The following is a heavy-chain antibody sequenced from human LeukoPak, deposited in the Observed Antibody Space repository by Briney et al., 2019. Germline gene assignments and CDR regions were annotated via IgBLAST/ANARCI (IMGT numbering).Heavy chain of an antibody. CDR3: ARRVTGRGTFYFDY. V-gene: IGHV4-59*08. J-gene: IGHJ4*02. CDR1: GGSISTYY. Sequence: PSETLSLTCTVSGGSISTYYWTWIRQPPGKELEWIGYIYYTGNTNYNPALKSRVTFSLDTSRNQFSLKLNSVTAADTAAYYCARRVTGRGTFYFDYWGQGSLVTVSS. CDR2: IYYTGNT. D-gene: IGHD3-16*01.